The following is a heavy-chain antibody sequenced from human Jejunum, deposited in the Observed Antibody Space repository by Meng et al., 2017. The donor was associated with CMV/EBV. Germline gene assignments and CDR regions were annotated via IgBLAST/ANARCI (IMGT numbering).Heavy chain of an antibody. CDR3: TKGGPLGSYFDY. CDR1: GFTFRRAW. Sequence: AGFTFRRAWMSWVRQAPGKGLEWVGRIRGNDIGGTIDYAAPVEGRFTISRDDSKDTLYLQMDSLKTEDTAVYYCTKGGPLGSYFDYWGQGALVTVSS. V-gene: IGHV3-15*01. J-gene: IGHJ4*02. D-gene: IGHD1-26*01. CDR2: IRGNDIGGTI.